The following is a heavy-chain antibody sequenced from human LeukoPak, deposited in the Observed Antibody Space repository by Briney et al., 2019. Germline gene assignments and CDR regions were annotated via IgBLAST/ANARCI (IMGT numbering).Heavy chain of an antibody. CDR1: GFSSYG. CDR3: ARDLHYYVAMDV. CDR2: IWYDESNK. Sequence: GRSLRLSCAASGFSSYGMHWVRQAPGKGLEWVAVIWYDESNKYYADPVKGRFTISRDNSRNTLYLQMNSLRAEDTAVYYCARDLHYYVAMDVWGQGTTVTVSS. J-gene: IGHJ6*02. V-gene: IGHV3-33*01. D-gene: IGHD3-10*02.